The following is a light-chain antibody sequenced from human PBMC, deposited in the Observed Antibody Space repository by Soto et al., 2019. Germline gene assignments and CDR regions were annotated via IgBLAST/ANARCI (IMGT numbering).Light chain of an antibody. J-gene: IGLJ1*01. CDR2: NVS. CDR1: SSDVGGYKY. V-gene: IGLV2-14*01. Sequence: QSALTQPASVSGSPGQSITISCTGTSSDVGGYKYVSWYQQLPGKAPKLMIYNVSARPSGVSSRFSGSKSGITASLTISGRQAEDEADYYCSSYSPSSPFVFGTGTKLTVL. CDR3: SSYSPSSPFV.